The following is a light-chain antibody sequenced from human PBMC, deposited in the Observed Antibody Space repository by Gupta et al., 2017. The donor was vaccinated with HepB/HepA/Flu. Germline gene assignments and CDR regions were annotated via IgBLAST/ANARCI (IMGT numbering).Light chain of an antibody. V-gene: IGLV4-69*01. CDR3: QTGGTGILL. CDR2: LNSDGSH. J-gene: IGLJ2*01. Sequence: QLVLPPSPSASASLGASVKITCTLSTGHNSSAIAWHQQQPGKGPRFLMKLNSDGSHNTGDGIPDRFSGSTSAADRHLTIASREAEDEDDYYWQTGGTGILLFGGGTKLTVL. CDR1: TGHNSSA.